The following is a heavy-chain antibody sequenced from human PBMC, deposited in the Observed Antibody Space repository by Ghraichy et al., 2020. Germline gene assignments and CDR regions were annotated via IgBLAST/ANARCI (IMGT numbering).Heavy chain of an antibody. CDR3: ARHENLVVVPAAVGFDY. D-gene: IGHD2-2*01. Sequence: SETLSLTCTVSGGSISSSSHFWGWIRQPPGKGLEWIGSIYYSGNTYYNPSLKSRVTISVDTSKNQFSLKLSSVTAADTAVYYCARHENLVVVPAAVGFDYWGQGTLVTVSS. V-gene: IGHV4-39*01. CDR2: IYYSGNT. CDR1: GGSISSSSHF. J-gene: IGHJ4*02.